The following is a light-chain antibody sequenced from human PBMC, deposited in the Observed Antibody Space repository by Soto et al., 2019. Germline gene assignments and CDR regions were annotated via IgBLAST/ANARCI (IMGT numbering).Light chain of an antibody. V-gene: IGLV1-40*01. J-gene: IGLJ1*01. CDR3: QSYDSSLSGYV. Sequence: QSVLTQPPSVSGSPGQRVTISCTWISSNIGAGYDVHWYQQLPGTAPKLLIYANNNRPSGVPDRFSGSKSGTSVSLAITGLQAEDEADYYCQSYDSSLSGYVFGTGTKVTVL. CDR2: ANN. CDR1: SSNIGAGYD.